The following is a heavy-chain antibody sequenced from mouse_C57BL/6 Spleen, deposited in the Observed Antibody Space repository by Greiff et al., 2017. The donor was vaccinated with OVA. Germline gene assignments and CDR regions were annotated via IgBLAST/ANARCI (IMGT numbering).Heavy chain of an antibody. CDR1: GYTFTDYY. CDR3: AREGVITTVVAPMDY. CDR2: INPNNGGT. J-gene: IGHJ4*01. Sequence: EVKLQQSGPELVKPGASVKISCKASGYTFTDYYMNWVKQSHGKSLEWIGDINPNNGGTSYNQKFKGKATLTVDKSSSTAYMELRSLTSEDSAVYYCAREGVITTVVAPMDYWGQGTSVTVSS. V-gene: IGHV1-26*01. D-gene: IGHD1-1*01.